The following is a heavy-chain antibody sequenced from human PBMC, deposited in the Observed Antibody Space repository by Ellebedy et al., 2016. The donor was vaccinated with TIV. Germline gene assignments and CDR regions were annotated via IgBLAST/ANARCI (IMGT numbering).Heavy chain of an antibody. D-gene: IGHD2-2*01. CDR1: GGSFSGYY. CDR2: INHSGST. J-gene: IGHJ6*02. V-gene: IGHV4-34*01. Sequence: SETLSLXXAVYGGSFSGYYWSWIRQPPGKGLEWIGEINHSGSTNYNPSLKSRVTISVDTSKNQFSLKLSSVTAADTAVYYCARAVGYCSSTSCRNYYYYGMDVWGQGTTVTVSS. CDR3: ARAVGYCSSTSCRNYYYYGMDV.